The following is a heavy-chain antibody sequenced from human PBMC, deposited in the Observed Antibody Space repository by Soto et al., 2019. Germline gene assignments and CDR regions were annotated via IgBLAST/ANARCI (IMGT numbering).Heavy chain of an antibody. CDR1: GGTFNRYA. Sequence: SVTVSCKASGGTFNRYAISWVRQAPGQGLEWLGGIIPISGTPKYARKCQDRVTITADESPTTAYLDVRSLRSEDTAVYYCARGAPSGTFVGWLDPWGQGTLVTVSS. CDR2: IIPISGTP. CDR3: ARGAPSGTFVGWLDP. V-gene: IGHV1-69*13. J-gene: IGHJ5*02. D-gene: IGHD1-26*01.